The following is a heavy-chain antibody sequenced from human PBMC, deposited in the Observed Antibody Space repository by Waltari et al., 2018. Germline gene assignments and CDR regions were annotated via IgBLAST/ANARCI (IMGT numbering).Heavy chain of an antibody. Sequence: EEHLVESGGGLVQPGGSLRLSCAASWFLFSNYEMNWIRQAPGKGLEWVSYIRSSGSTSYYADSAKGRFTISRDNAKNSLYLQMNSLRAEDTAVYYCARRDDYGDDPFWTWGQGTLVTVSS. CDR1: WFLFSNYE. D-gene: IGHD4-17*01. CDR2: IRSSGSTS. J-gene: IGHJ5*02. V-gene: IGHV3-48*03. CDR3: ARRDDYGDDPFWT.